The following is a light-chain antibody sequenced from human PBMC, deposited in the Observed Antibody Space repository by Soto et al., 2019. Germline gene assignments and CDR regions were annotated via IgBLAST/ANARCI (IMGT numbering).Light chain of an antibody. Sequence: QSVLTQPASVSGSPGQSITISCTGTSSDVGGYKFVSWYQQHPGKAPKLMIYEVSNRPSGVSNRFSGSKSGNTAYLTISGLQADDEADYYCSSYTTSITRVLGGGKKVTV. V-gene: IGLV2-14*01. CDR3: SSYTTSITRV. CDR1: SSDVGGYKF. J-gene: IGLJ3*02. CDR2: EVS.